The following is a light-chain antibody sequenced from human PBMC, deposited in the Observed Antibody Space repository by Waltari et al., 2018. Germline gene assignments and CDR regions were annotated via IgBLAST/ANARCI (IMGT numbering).Light chain of an antibody. CDR2: STT. CDR3: QSFDSSLGGVL. J-gene: IGLJ2*01. Sequence: QSVLTQPPSVSGAPGQRVTISCPGTSSNIGTEHDVHWYQQFPGTAPKLLIYSTTNRPSGVPARCSGSKSGTSASLAVTGLQTEDEADYYGQSFDSSLGGVLFGGGTHLTVL. CDR1: SSNIGTEHD. V-gene: IGLV1-40*01.